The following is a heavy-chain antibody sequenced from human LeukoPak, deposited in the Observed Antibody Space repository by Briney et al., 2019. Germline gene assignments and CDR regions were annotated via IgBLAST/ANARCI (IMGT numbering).Heavy chain of an antibody. CDR2: IIPIFGTA. Sequence: SVKVSCKASGYTFTGYYMHWVRHAPGPGLEWMGGIIPIFGTANYAQKFQGRVTITADESTSTAYREMSSLRSEDTAVYYCARVKTFGEYYYYYYYMDVWGKGTTVTVSS. V-gene: IGHV1-69*13. CDR1: GYTFTGYY. J-gene: IGHJ6*03. D-gene: IGHD3-10*01. CDR3: ARVKTFGEYYYYYYYMDV.